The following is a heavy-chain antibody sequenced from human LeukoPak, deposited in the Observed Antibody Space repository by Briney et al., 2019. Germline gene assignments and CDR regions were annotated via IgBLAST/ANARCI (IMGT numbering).Heavy chain of an antibody. J-gene: IGHJ4*02. CDR3: ARGGVLLWFGEFDY. D-gene: IGHD3-10*01. V-gene: IGHV3-74*01. CDR1: GFTFSSYW. CDR2: IHSDGSST. Sequence: GGSLRLSCAASGFTFSSYWMHWVRQAPGKGLVWVSRIHSDGSSTSYADSVKGRFTISRDNAKNTLYLQMNSLRAEDTAVYDCARGGVLLWFGEFDYWGQGTLVTVSS.